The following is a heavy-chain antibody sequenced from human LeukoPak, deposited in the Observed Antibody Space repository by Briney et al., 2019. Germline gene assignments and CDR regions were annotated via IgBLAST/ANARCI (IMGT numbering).Heavy chain of an antibody. D-gene: IGHD2-21*02. V-gene: IGHV1-2*02. CDR1: GSTFTAYY. CDR3: ARVAGGDWYYFDF. J-gene: IGHJ4*02. Sequence: ASVKVSCKASGSTFTAYYMHWVRQAPGQGLEWMGWINLNSGGTNYAQKFQGRVTMTRDTSISAAYMELSRLGSDDTAVYYCARVAGGDWYYFDFWGQGTLVTVSS. CDR2: INLNSGGT.